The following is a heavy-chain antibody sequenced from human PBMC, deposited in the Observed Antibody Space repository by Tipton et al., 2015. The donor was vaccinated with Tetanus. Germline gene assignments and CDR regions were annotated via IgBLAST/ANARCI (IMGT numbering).Heavy chain of an antibody. CDR1: GYMFSSHW. Sequence: QLVQSGAEVKQPGESLKISCKGSGYMFSSHWIGWVRQVPGKGLEWLGTIYPGDSYSTYSPSFEGQVTISVDRSIDTAYLQWSSLRTEDTATYYCALPLLHPHSSSLVSWGQGTLVTVSS. D-gene: IGHD6-6*01. V-gene: IGHV5-51*01. J-gene: IGHJ5*02. CDR2: IYPGDSYS. CDR3: ALPLLHPHSSSLVS.